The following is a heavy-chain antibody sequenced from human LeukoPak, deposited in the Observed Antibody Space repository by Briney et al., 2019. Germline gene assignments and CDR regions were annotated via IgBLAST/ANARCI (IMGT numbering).Heavy chain of an antibody. CDR1: GFTFSSYW. D-gene: IGHD1-1*01. Sequence: QSGGSLRLSCAASGFTFSSYWMHWVRQAPGKGLVWVSRINSDGSSILYADSVKGRFTISRDNDKNTLYLQMNSLRAEDTGVYYCARYRSASYGAFDMWGQGAMLTDSS. CDR2: INSDGSSI. J-gene: IGHJ3*02. CDR3: ARYRSASYGAFDM. V-gene: IGHV3-74*01.